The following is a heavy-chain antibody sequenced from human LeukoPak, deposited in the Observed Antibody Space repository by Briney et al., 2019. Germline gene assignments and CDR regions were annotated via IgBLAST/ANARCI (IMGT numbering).Heavy chain of an antibody. Sequence: SETLSLTCTVSGGSISSYYWSWIRQPPGKGLEWIGYIYYSGSTNYNPSLKSRVTISVDTSKNQFSLKLSSVTAADTAVYYCARGRPGSSVTYFDYWGQGTLVTVSS. J-gene: IGHJ4*02. D-gene: IGHD1-26*01. CDR2: IYYSGST. CDR3: ARGRPGSSVTYFDY. CDR1: GGSISSYY. V-gene: IGHV4-59*01.